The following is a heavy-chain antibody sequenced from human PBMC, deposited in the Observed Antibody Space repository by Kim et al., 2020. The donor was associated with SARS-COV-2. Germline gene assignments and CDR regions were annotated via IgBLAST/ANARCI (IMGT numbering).Heavy chain of an antibody. CDR1: GASISSCGYY. J-gene: IGHJ4*02. CDR2: IDYSGST. V-gene: IGHV4-31*03. CDR3: VRGRRDCYNYFDY. Sequence: SETLSLTCTVSGASISSCGYYWSWIRQHQGKGLEWIAYIDYSGSTDDNPSVKSRLIISLAKSKNQISLKLSSVTAAGTAVYYCVRGRRDCYNYFDYWGQGTLLPVSS. D-gene: IGHD2-21*01.